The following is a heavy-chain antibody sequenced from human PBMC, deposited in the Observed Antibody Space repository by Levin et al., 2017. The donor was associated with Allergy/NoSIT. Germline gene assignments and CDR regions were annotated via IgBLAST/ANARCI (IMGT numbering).Heavy chain of an antibody. CDR3: ARVTVVVPAAEKTNWFDP. Sequence: SQTLSLTCTVSGDSISSGDYYWSWIRQPPGKGLEWIGYIYYSGSTYYNPSLKSRVTISVDTSKNQFSLKLSSVTAADTAVYYCARVTVVVPAAEKTNWFDPWGQGTLVTVSS. CDR2: IYYSGST. CDR1: GDSISSGDYY. J-gene: IGHJ5*02. V-gene: IGHV4-30-4*01. D-gene: IGHD2-2*01.